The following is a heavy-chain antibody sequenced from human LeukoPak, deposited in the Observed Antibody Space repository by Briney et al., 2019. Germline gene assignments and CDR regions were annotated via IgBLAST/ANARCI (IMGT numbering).Heavy chain of an antibody. D-gene: IGHD6-13*01. CDR3: AKGPNNSWYVEDWFDP. V-gene: IGHV3-9*01. Sequence: PGGSLRLSCAASGFAFNNYAMHWVRQAPGKSLEWVSGISCNSGALGYADSVRGRFTISRDNGKNSLYLQMTSLRPEDTAFYYCAKGPNNSWYVEDWFDPWGQGTLVTVSS. CDR2: ISCNSGAL. J-gene: IGHJ5*02. CDR1: GFAFNNYA.